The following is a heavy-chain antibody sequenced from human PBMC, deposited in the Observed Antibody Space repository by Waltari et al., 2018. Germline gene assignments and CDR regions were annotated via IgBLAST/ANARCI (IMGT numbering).Heavy chain of an antibody. D-gene: IGHD3-22*01. V-gene: IGHV1-46*01. CDR1: GYTFTSYY. Sequence: QVQLVQSGAEVKKPGASVKVSCKASGYTFTSYYMHWVRQAPGQGLEWMGIINPIGCSTSYAQKFQGRFTMTRDTSTSTVYMELSSLRSEDTSVYYCARGGHYYDSSGYNFDYWGQGTLVTVSS. J-gene: IGHJ4*02. CDR2: INPIGCST. CDR3: ARGGHYYDSSGYNFDY.